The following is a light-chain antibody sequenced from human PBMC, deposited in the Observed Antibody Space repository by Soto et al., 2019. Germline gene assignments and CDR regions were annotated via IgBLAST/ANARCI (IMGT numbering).Light chain of an antibody. Sequence: EIVLTQSPATLSLSPGERATLSCRASQSVSNNLGWYQQKPGQAPRLLIYDASNRATDIPARFSGSGSGTDFTLTINSLEPEDFAVYYCQQRSNWPRTFGQGTKPEIK. CDR2: DAS. J-gene: IGKJ2*01. V-gene: IGKV3-11*01. CDR3: QQRSNWPRT. CDR1: QSVSNN.